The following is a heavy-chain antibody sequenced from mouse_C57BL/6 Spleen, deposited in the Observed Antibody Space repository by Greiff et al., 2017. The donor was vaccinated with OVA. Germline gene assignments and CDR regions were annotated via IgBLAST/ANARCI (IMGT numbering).Heavy chain of an antibody. V-gene: IGHV1-74*01. CDR1: GYTFTSYW. CDR3: ARSEVYYGNPYGMDY. CDR2: IHPSDSDT. Sequence: QVQLQQPGAELVKPGASVKVSCKASGYTFTSYWMHWVKQRPGQGLEWIGRIHPSDSDTNYNQKFKGKATLTVDKPSSTAYMQLSSLTSEDSAVYYCARSEVYYGNPYGMDYWGQGTSVTVSS. D-gene: IGHD2-1*01. J-gene: IGHJ4*01.